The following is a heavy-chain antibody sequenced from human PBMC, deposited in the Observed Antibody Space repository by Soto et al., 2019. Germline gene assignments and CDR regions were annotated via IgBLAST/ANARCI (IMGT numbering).Heavy chain of an antibody. D-gene: IGHD6-19*01. J-gene: IGHJ4*02. CDR1: GFTVSSNY. Sequence: EVQLVESGGGLVQPGGSLRLSCSASGFTVSSNYMSWVSQAPGKGLEWVSVIYSGGSTYYADSVKGRFTISRDNSKNTLYLQMNSLRAEDTAVYYCARVVGQWLGLDYWGQGTLVTVSS. V-gene: IGHV3-66*01. CDR3: ARVVGQWLGLDY. CDR2: IYSGGST.